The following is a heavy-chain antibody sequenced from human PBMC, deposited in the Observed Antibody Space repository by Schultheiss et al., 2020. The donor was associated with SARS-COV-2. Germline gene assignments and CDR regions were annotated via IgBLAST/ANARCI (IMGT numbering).Heavy chain of an antibody. CDR2: IYTSGST. CDR1: GGSISSGSYY. J-gene: IGHJ4*02. Sequence: SQTLSLTCTVSGGSISSGSYYWSWIRQPAGKGLEWIGRIYTSGSTNYNPSLKSRVTISVDTSKNQFSLKLSSVTVADTAVYYCARSSGMWMTTVTYFDYWGQGTLVTVSS. V-gene: IGHV4-61*02. D-gene: IGHD4-11*01. CDR3: ARSSGMWMTTVTYFDY.